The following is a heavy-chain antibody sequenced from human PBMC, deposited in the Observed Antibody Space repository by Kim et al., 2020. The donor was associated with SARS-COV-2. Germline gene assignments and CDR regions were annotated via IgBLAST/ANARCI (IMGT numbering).Heavy chain of an antibody. D-gene: IGHD2-8*01. J-gene: IGHJ6*02. V-gene: IGHV4-34*01. Sequence: KSRVTISVDTSKNQFSLKLSSGTAADTAVYYCARVVYGLYGYYYYGMDVWGQGTTVTVSS. CDR3: ARVVYGLYGYYYYGMDV.